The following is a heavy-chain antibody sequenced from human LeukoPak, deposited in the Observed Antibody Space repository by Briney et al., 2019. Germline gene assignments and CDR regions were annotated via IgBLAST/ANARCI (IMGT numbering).Heavy chain of an antibody. J-gene: IGHJ5*02. V-gene: IGHV1-69*13. CDR2: IIPIFGTA. CDR1: GGTFSSYA. CDR3: ARVGCSSTSCYFTYNWFDP. Sequence: SVKVSCKASGGTFSSYAISWVRQAPGQGLEWMGGIIPIFGTANYAQKFQGGVTITADESTSTAYMELSSLRSEDTAVYYCARVGCSSTSCYFTYNWFDPWGQGTLVTVSS. D-gene: IGHD2-2*01.